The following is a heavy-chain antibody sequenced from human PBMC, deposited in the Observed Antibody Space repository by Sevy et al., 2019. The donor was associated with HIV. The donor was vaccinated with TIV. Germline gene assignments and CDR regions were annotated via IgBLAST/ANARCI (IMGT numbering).Heavy chain of an antibody. CDR3: AREAAEGPYSSSSFSNWFDP. D-gene: IGHD6-13*01. J-gene: IGHJ5*02. CDR2: ISYDANNK. Sequence: GESLKISCAASGFTFSNYALHWVRQAPGKGREWVAIISYDANNKYYADSVKGRFTISRDNSKNTVYLQMKSLRVEDTAVYYCAREAAEGPYSSSSFSNWFDPWGQGTLVTVSS. V-gene: IGHV3-30*04. CDR1: GFTFSNYA.